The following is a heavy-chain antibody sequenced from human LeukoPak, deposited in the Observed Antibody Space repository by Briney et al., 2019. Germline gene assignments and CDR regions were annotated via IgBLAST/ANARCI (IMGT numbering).Heavy chain of an antibody. Sequence: GGSLRLSCAISGLTSICNSMNWVRQGPGKGLEWVGRIKSKTDGGTTDYAAPVEGRFTISRDDSKNTVYLQMNSLKTDDTAVYYCTSQYFDYWGQGTLVAVSS. CDR3: TSQYFDY. V-gene: IGHV3-15*01. J-gene: IGHJ4*02. CDR1: GLTSICNS. CDR2: IKSKTDGGTT.